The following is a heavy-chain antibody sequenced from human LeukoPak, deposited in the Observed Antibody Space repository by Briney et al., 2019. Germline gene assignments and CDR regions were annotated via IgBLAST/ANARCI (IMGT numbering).Heavy chain of an antibody. D-gene: IGHD3-22*01. CDR1: GGSISSGNYY. J-gene: IGHJ4*02. V-gene: IGHV4-61*02. CDR3: AREIPDYYDSSGYHFDY. Sequence: SQTLSLTCTVSGGSISSGNYYWSWIRQPAGKGLEWIGRIYTSGSTNYNPSLKSRVTISVDTSKNQFSLKLSSVTAADTAVYYCAREIPDYYDSSGYHFDYWGQGTLVTVSS. CDR2: IYTSGST.